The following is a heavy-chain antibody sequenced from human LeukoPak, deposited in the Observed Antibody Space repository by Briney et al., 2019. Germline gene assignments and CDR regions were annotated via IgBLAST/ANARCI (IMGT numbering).Heavy chain of an antibody. CDR1: GFTFSSYA. CDR2: ISPSGGIT. J-gene: IGHJ4*02. CDR3: AKEYYDSSGLYYFDY. Sequence: GGSLRLSCAASGFTFSSYAMSWVRQAPGKGLEWVSGISPSGGITYYTDSVKGRFTISRDNSKNTVSLQMNSLRAEDTAVYYCAKEYYDSSGLYYFDYWGQGTLVTVSS. D-gene: IGHD3-22*01. V-gene: IGHV3-23*01.